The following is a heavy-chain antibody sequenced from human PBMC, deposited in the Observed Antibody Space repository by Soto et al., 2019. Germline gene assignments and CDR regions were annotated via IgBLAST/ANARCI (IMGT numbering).Heavy chain of an antibody. Sequence: QLQLQESGPGLVKPSETLSLTCTVSGGSISSSSYYWGWIRQPPGKGLEWIGSIYYSGSTYYNPSLKSRVTISVDTSKNQFPLKLSSVTAADTAVYYCARLVYSSSLDYWGQGTLVTVSS. CDR3: ARLVYSSSLDY. V-gene: IGHV4-39*01. CDR1: GGSISSSSYY. J-gene: IGHJ4*02. D-gene: IGHD6-6*01. CDR2: IYYSGST.